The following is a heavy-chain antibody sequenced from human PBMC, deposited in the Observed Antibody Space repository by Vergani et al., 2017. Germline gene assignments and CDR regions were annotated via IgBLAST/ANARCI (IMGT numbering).Heavy chain of an antibody. CDR3: ARVIGGCSSTKCFADH. D-gene: IGHD2-2*01. V-gene: IGHV1-2*06. Sequence: QVQLVQSGAEVKKPGASVRVSCKASGFTFTSYHIHWVRQAPGQGLDWLGRIDPNSVDTRYSQRFQDRVTITRDTSINTAYMEMTRLRPDDTAIYYCARVIGGCSSTKCFADHWCQGSLVSVSS. J-gene: IGHJ1*01. CDR1: GFTFTSYH. CDR2: IDPNSVDT.